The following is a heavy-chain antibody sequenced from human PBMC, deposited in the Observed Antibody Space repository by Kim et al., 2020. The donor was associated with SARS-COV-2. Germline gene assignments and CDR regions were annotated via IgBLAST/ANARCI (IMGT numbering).Heavy chain of an antibody. J-gene: IGHJ6*02. V-gene: IGHV3-23*01. CDR1: GFTFSSYA. CDR3: AKDRGWGFGLNAMDV. D-gene: IGHD3-10*01. Sequence: GGSLRLSCAASGFTFSSYAMNWVRQFPGKGLEWVSGISASGGSTYYADSVKGRFTISRDRTKKTLYLQMDRLRVEDTALYYCAKDRGWGFGLNAMDVWGQRTTVTVSS. CDR2: ISASGGST.